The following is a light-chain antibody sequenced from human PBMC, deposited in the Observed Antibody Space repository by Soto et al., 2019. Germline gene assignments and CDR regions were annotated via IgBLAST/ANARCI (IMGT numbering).Light chain of an antibody. CDR1: QTVISNY. V-gene: IGKV3-20*01. Sequence: EIVLTQSPGTLSLSPGERATLSCGASQTVISNYLAWYQQKPGQAPRLLVYGPSTRATGIPDRFSGSGCGTDFTLIIARLEFGDPAEYCCQQYGDSPKTFRQGTNQQIK. CDR2: GPS. CDR3: QQYGDSPKT. J-gene: IGKJ1*01.